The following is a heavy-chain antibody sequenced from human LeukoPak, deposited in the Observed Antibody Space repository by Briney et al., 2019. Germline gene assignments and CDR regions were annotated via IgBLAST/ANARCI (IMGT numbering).Heavy chain of an antibody. Sequence: SETLCLTCTVSGGSISSYYWSWIRQPPGKGLEWIGYIYYSGSTNYNPSLKSRVTISVDTSKNQFSLKLSSVTAADTAVYYCAREGLRLGELSFDYWGQGTLVTVSS. J-gene: IGHJ4*02. CDR2: IYYSGST. V-gene: IGHV4-59*12. CDR1: GGSISSYY. D-gene: IGHD3-16*02. CDR3: AREGLRLGELSFDY.